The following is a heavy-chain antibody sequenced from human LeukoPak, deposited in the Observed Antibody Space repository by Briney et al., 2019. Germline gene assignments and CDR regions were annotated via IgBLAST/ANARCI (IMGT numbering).Heavy chain of an antibody. CDR1: GGSISSYY. J-gene: IGHJ3*02. D-gene: IGHD2-8*01. CDR2: ISYSGST. V-gene: IGHV4-59*08. Sequence: ASETLSLTCTVSGGSISSYYWSWIRQPPGKGLEWIGYISYSGSTKYNPSLKSRVTISIDTSKKQFSLNLSSVTAADTAVYYCARHRQYDADVFDIWGQGTMVTVSS. CDR3: ARHRQYDADVFDI.